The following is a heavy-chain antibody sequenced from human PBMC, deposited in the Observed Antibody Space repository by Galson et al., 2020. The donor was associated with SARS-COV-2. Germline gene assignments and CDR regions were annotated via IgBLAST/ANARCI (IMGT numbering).Heavy chain of an antibody. J-gene: IGHJ4*02. CDR1: GGSISSGAYY. V-gene: IGHV4-31*03. CDR3: ARRYYNYYFDY. D-gene: IGHD1-1*01. CDR2: IYYSGST. Sequence: SETLSLTCTVSGGSISSGAYYWSWIRQHPGKGLEWIGYIYYSGSTYYNPSLKSRVTMSVDTSKNQFSLKLSSVTAADTAVYYCARRYYNYYFDYWGQGTLGTVSS.